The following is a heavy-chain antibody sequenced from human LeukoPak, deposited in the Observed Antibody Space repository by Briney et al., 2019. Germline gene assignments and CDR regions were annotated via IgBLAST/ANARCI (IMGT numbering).Heavy chain of an antibody. CDR2: IYYSGST. CDR1: GGSISSYY. V-gene: IGHV4-59*08. CDR3: ARRSTSVAATYYYYGMDV. D-gene: IGHD2-15*01. Sequence: SETLSLTCTASGGSISSYYWSWIRQPLGKGLEWIGYIYYSGSTNYNPSLKSRVTISVDTSKNQFSLKLSSVTAADTAVYYCARRSTSVAATYYYYGMDVWGQGTTVTVSS. J-gene: IGHJ6*02.